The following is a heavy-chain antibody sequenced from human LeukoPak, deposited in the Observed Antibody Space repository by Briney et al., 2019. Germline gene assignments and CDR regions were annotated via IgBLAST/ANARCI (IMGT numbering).Heavy chain of an antibody. Sequence: GGSLRLSCAASGFTFSNYAMTWVRQAPGKGLEGVSVIYSGGKTHYADSVKGRFTISRDNSKNTLYLQMNSLRAEDTAVYYCARGVANYYDSSGYQNWGQGTLVTVSS. V-gene: IGHV3-53*01. J-gene: IGHJ4*02. D-gene: IGHD3-22*01. CDR2: IYSGGKT. CDR3: ARGVANYYDSSGYQN. CDR1: GFTFSNYA.